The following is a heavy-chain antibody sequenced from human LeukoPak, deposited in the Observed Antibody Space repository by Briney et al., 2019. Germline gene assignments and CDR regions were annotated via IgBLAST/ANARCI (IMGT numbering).Heavy chain of an antibody. CDR2: ISYDGSNK. CDR3: AKSQYYYDSSGYKAQHYFDY. V-gene: IGHV3-30*18. Sequence: GRSQRLSCAASGFTFRIYGMHWVRQAPGKGLEWVAVISYDGSNKYYADSVKGRFTISRDNSKNTLNLQMNSLRAEDTAVYHCAKSQYYYDSSGYKAQHYFDYWGQGTLVTVSS. D-gene: IGHD3-22*01. CDR1: GFTFRIYG. J-gene: IGHJ4*02.